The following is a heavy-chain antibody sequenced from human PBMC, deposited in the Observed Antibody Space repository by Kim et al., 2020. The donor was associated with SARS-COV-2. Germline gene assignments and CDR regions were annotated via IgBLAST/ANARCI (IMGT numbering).Heavy chain of an antibody. CDR3: TRRGGYSNGHAFDY. Sequence: SETLSLICTVSGGSITSGGYYWTWIRQLPERGLEWIGYIHYSGSTYYNPSLKSRLTISVDTSKDQFSLKLISVTAADTAVYYCTRRGGYSNGHAFDYWGPGTLGPVSS. CDR2: IHYSGST. D-gene: IGHD5-18*01. CDR1: GGSITSGGYY. V-gene: IGHV4-31*03. J-gene: IGHJ4*02.